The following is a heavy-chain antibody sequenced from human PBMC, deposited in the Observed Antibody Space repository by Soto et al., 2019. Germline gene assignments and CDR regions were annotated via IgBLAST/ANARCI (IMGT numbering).Heavy chain of an antibody. D-gene: IGHD6-13*01. Sequence: GGSLRLSCAASGFTFSSYEMNWARQAPGKGLEWVSYISSSGSTIYYADSVKGRFTISRDNAKNSLYLQMNSLRAEDTAVYYCARGLAAAGPAANDAFDIWGQGTMVTVSS. CDR2: ISSSGSTI. CDR3: ARGLAAAGPAANDAFDI. CDR1: GFTFSSYE. J-gene: IGHJ3*02. V-gene: IGHV3-48*03.